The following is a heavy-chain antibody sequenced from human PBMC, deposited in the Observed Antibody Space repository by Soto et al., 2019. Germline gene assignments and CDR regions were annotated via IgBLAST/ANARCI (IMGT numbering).Heavy chain of an antibody. V-gene: IGHV4-34*01. Sequence: ETLSLTCVVSGESFSGYYWSWIRQTPGMGLEWIGEVDHRGSTTYNPSLKNRASISIDSSKNLFSLELTSVTAADTALYFCARYEYGNSLYGVDVWGQGTRVTVSS. D-gene: IGHD1-7*01. J-gene: IGHJ6*02. CDR3: ARYEYGNSLYGVDV. CDR1: GESFSGYY. CDR2: VDHRGST.